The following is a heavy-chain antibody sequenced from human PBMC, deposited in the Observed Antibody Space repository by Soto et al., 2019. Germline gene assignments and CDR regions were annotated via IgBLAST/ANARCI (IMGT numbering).Heavy chain of an antibody. CDR2: IYWDDDK. J-gene: IGHJ4*02. V-gene: IGHV2-5*02. CDR3: AHSTDVKSFDY. Sequence: QITLKESGPTLVKPTQTLTLTCTFSGFSLSTSGVGVGWIRQPPGKALDWLAVIYWDDDKRYSQSLESRLTXTXXTSKNQVVLTMTNMDPVDTATYYCAHSTDVKSFDYWGQGTLVTVSS. CDR1: GFSLSTSGVG.